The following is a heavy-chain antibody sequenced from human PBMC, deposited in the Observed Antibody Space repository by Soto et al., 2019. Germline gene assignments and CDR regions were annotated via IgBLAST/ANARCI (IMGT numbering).Heavy chain of an antibody. CDR2: IMPIFGGP. V-gene: IGHV1-69*12. D-gene: IGHD6-13*01. CDR3: ASSLRMPGIGNYYYGMDV. Sequence: QVQLVQSGAEVKKPGSSLKVSCKASGGIFSDFSFSWVRQAPGQGLEWMGGIMPIFGGPDYAQRFRGRVTITADEXTXTXFMELRGLTSEDTATYYCASSLRMPGIGNYYYGMDVWGQGTTVTVSS. J-gene: IGHJ6*02. CDR1: GGIFSDFS.